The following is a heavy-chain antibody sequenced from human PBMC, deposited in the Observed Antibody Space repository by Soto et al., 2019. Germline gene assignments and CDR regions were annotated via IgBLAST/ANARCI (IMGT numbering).Heavy chain of an antibody. CDR3: AYGGTGEGYFDT. V-gene: IGHV3-23*01. D-gene: IGHD7-27*01. J-gene: IGHJ4*02. Sequence: SLRLSCVASGFTFSSYAMSWVRKAPGKGLEWVSAISANGGTTYYIDSVKGRFTIPRANSKNKVYLQMNSLRAEDTAIYYCAYGGTGEGYFDTWGEGALVTVSS. CDR2: ISANGGTT. CDR1: GFTFSSYA.